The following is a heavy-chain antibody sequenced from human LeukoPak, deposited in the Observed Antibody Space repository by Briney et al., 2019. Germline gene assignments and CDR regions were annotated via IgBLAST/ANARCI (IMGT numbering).Heavy chain of an antibody. J-gene: IGHJ6*04. CDR1: GGTFSSYA. CDR3: ARDITMAYGMDV. Sequence: SVKVSCKASGGTFSSYAISWVRQAPGQGLEWMGGIIPIFGTANYAQKFQGIVTITADKSTSTAYMELSSLRSEDTAVYYCARDITMAYGMDVWGKGTTVTVSS. CDR2: IIPIFGTA. D-gene: IGHD3-10*01. V-gene: IGHV1-69*06.